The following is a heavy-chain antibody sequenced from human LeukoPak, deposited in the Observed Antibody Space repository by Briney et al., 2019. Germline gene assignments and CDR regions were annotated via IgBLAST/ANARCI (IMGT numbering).Heavy chain of an antibody. Sequence: GASVKVSCKASGYTFSNYYMHWVRQAPGQGLEWMGLINPSGGSTSYAQKFQGRVTMARDKSTTTFYMDLSSLRSEDTAVYYCARGSSGSYYNYFDYWGQGTLVTVSS. J-gene: IGHJ4*02. D-gene: IGHD1-26*01. V-gene: IGHV1-46*01. CDR3: ARGSSGSYYNYFDY. CDR1: GYTFSNYY. CDR2: INPSGGST.